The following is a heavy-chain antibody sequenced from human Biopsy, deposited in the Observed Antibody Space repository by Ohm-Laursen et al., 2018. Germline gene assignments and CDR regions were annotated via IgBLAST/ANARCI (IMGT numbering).Heavy chain of an antibody. CDR2: INDDADRT. V-gene: IGHV3-23*01. Sequence: GSLRLSCAASGFTFTTHAMIWVRQAPGKGLEWVSAINDDADRTYYANSVKGRFTTPRDNSKNTLYLQMNSLRVDDAAVYFCAKAPGSSWYSYDYWGQGALVTVSP. CDR1: GFTFTTHA. D-gene: IGHD6-13*01. CDR3: AKAPGSSWYSYDY. J-gene: IGHJ4*02.